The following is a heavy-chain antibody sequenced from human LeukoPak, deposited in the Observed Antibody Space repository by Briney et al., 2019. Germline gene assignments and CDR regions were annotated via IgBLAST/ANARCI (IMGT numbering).Heavy chain of an antibody. CDR1: GFAFSSYV. CDR3: AKVDGVRAAPGRGRVDS. Sequence: PGGSLRLSCAASGFAFSSYVMTWVRQAPGKGLEWVSGICGSGGSTYDADSVKGRFTVSRDNSKSTLYLQLNSLRVEDTAVYYGAKVDGVRAAPGRGRVDSWGQGTLVTVSS. V-gene: IGHV3-23*01. D-gene: IGHD6-13*01. CDR2: ICGSGGST. J-gene: IGHJ4*02.